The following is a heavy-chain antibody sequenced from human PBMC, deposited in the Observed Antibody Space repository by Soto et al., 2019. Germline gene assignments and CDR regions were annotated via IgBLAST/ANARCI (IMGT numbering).Heavy chain of an antibody. CDR1: GFTFSSYG. Sequence: QVQLVESGGGVVQPGRSLRLSCAASGFTFSSYGMHWVRQAPGKGLEWVAVISYDGSNKYYADSVKGRFTISRDNSKNTLYLQMNSLRAEDTAVYYCAKGDGRFGYRIRGMDVWGQGTTVTVSS. V-gene: IGHV3-30*18. CDR3: AKGDGRFGYRIRGMDV. CDR2: ISYDGSNK. D-gene: IGHD3-10*01. J-gene: IGHJ6*02.